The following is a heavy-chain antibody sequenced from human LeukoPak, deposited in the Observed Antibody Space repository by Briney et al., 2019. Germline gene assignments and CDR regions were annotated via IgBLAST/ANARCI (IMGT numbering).Heavy chain of an antibody. V-gene: IGHV3-33*06. CDR3: AKDLSLGAIDY. CDR2: VWYDGSNK. CDR1: GFTFSSYG. D-gene: IGHD1-26*01. Sequence: GGSLRLSCAASGFTFSSYGMHWVRQAPGKGLEWVVVVWYDGSNKYYADSVKGRFTISRDNSKNTLYLQMNSLRAEDTAVYYCAKDLSLGAIDYWGQGTLVTVSS. J-gene: IGHJ4*02.